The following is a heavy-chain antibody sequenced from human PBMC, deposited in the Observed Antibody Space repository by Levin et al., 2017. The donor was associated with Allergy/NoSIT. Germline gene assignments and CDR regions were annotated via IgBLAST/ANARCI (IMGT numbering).Heavy chain of an antibody. CDR3: ATASCSGDDCYNYYYYAMDV. CDR1: GFTFSDHY. Sequence: GESLKISCAGSGFTFSDHYMDWVRQAPGKGLEWVGRTRNKVNSYTTEYAASVKGRFTISRDDSSLYLQMNNLKAEDTAVYYCATASCSGDDCYNYYYYAMDVWGQGTTVTVSS. CDR2: TRNKVNSYTT. V-gene: IGHV3-72*01. D-gene: IGHD2-21*01. J-gene: IGHJ6*02.